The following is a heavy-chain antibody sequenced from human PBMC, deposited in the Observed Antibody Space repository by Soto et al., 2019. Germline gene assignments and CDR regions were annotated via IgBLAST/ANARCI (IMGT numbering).Heavy chain of an antibody. Sequence: PGGSLRLSCAASGFTFSSYAMHWVRQPPGRGLEWVTFISDDGSHEYYADSMKGRFTISRDNAKNSLYLQMNSLRAEDTALYYCVKDRVAVAMSSYGMDVWGQGTTVTVSS. CDR1: GFTFSSYA. D-gene: IGHD6-19*01. V-gene: IGHV3-30*02. CDR2: ISDDGSHE. CDR3: VKDRVAVAMSSYGMDV. J-gene: IGHJ6*02.